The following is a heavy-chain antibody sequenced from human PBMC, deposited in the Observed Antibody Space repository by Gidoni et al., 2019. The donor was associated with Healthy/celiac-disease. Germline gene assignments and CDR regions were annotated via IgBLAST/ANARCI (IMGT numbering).Heavy chain of an antibody. Sequence: QVQLVQSGAEVKKHGASVKVTCKAPGYNVPSYDINWVRQATGPGLEWMGWMNPNSGNTGYAQKFQGRVTMTSNTSISTAYMELSSLRSEDTAVYYCARAARDSSSWTHYFDYWGQGTLVTVSS. V-gene: IGHV1-8*01. D-gene: IGHD6-13*01. CDR1: GYNVPSYD. J-gene: IGHJ4*02. CDR3: ARAARDSSSWTHYFDY. CDR2: MNPNSGNT.